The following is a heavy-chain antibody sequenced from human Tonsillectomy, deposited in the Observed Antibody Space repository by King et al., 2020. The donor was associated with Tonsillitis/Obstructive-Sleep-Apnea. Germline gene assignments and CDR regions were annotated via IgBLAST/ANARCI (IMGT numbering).Heavy chain of an antibody. CDR3: ARVAYSSSSEVLDY. CDR2: ISYDGSNK. J-gene: IGHJ4*02. V-gene: IGHV3-30*04. Sequence: VQLVESGGGVVQPGRSLRLSCAASGFTFSSYAMHWVRQAPGKGLEWVAVISYDGSNKYYADSVKGRFTISRDNSKNTLYLQMNSLRAEDTAVYYCARVAYSSSSEVLDYWGQGTLVTVSS. CDR1: GFTFSSYA. D-gene: IGHD6-6*01.